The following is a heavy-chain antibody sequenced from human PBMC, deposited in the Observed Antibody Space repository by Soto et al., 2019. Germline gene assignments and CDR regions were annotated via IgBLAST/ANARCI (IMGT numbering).Heavy chain of an antibody. CDR2: ISYDGSNK. V-gene: IGHV3-30-3*01. CDR1: GFTFSTYA. J-gene: IGHJ5*02. D-gene: IGHD2-2*01. CDR3: ARRSIDGRRHCNSSSCPFDP. Sequence: QVQLVESGGGVVQPGRSLRLSCAASGFTFSTYAMHWVRQAPGKGLEWVAVISYDGSNKYYADSVKGRFTISRDNSKNTLSLQMNSLRAEDKAVYYCARRSIDGRRHCNSSSCPFDPWGQGTLVTVSS.